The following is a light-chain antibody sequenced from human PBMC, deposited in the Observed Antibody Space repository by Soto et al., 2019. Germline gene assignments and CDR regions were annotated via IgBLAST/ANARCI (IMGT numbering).Light chain of an antibody. V-gene: IGKV3-20*01. CDR1: QGVSSSY. CDR2: GAS. J-gene: IGKJ4*01. Sequence: EIVLTQSPGTLSLSPGERATLSCRASQGVSSSYLAWYQQNPGQPPRLLIYGASSRATGIPDRFSGSGSGTDFTLAITRLEPEDFAVYYCQHYRTSFGGGTKVEIK. CDR3: QHYRTS.